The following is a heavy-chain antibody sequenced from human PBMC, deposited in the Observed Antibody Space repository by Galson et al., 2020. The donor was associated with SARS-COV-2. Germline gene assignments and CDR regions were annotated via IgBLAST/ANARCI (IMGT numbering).Heavy chain of an antibody. J-gene: IGHJ6*02. V-gene: IGHV3-21*01. CDR3: ARDEGIRGYNYGRLYYGMDV. CDR1: GFPFSTYS. CDR2: ISTSSSYT. D-gene: IGHD5-18*01. Sequence: GESLKISCAASGFPFSTYSMNWDRLAPGKGLEWVSSISTSSSYTYYVDSVKGRFSISRDNPRNSLYLQMNSLRAEDTAVYYCARDEGIRGYNYGRLYYGMDVWGQGTTVTVSS.